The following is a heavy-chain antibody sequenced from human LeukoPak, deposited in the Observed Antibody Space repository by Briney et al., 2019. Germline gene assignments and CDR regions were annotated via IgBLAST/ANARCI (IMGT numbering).Heavy chain of an antibody. CDR1: GGTFSSYA. CDR3: ARLRGPVPAAMLVGWFDP. CDR2: IIPIFGTA. J-gene: IGHJ5*02. V-gene: IGHV1-69*06. Sequence: ASVKVSCKASGGTFSSYAISWVRQAPGQGLEWMGGIIPIFGTANYAQKFQGRVTITADKSTSTAYMELSSLRSEDTAVYYCARLRGPVPAAMLVGWFDPWGQGTLVTVSS. D-gene: IGHD2-2*01.